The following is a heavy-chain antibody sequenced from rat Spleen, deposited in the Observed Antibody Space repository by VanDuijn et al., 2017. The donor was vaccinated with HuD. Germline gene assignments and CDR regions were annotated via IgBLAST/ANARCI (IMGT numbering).Heavy chain of an antibody. D-gene: IGHD1-7*01. V-gene: IGHV2-1*01. Sequence: QVQLKESGPGLVQPSQTLSLTCTVSGFSLTSNSVHWVRQPPGKGLEWMGGIWGDGSTDYNSALKSRLSISRDTSKSQVFLKMNSLQTEDTATYYCARGDGGYYGYAGVWFAYWGQGTLVTVSS. CDR3: ARGDGGYYGYAGVWFAY. J-gene: IGHJ3*01. CDR1: GFSLTSNS. CDR2: IWGDGST.